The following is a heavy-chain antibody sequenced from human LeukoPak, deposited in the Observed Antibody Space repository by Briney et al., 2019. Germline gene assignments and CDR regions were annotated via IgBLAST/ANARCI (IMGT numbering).Heavy chain of an antibody. CDR1: GFTSSNYN. CDR2: ISSGGSHI. V-gene: IGHV3-21*06. J-gene: IGHJ4*02. CDR3: ARAAYSGNYQVDY. D-gene: IGHD1-26*01. Sequence: PGGSLRLSCAASGFTSSNYNMNWVRQAPGRGLEWVSSISSGGSHIYYGDSVKGRFTISRDNAKNSLYLQMNSLRAEDTAVYYCARAAYSGNYQVDYWGQGTLVTVSS.